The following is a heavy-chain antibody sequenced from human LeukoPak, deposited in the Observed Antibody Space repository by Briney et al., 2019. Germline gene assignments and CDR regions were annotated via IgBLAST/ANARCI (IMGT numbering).Heavy chain of an antibody. CDR1: GGSISSTSYY. CDR2: IYYSGST. Sequence: PSETLSPTCTVSGGSISSTSYYWGWIRQPPGKGLEWIGSIYYSGSTYFNPSLKSRVTISVDKSKTQFSLRLSSVTAADTAVYYCASLIAAAYHYYYMDVWGKGTTVTVSS. D-gene: IGHD6-13*01. V-gene: IGHV4-39*01. CDR3: ASLIAAAYHYYYMDV. J-gene: IGHJ6*03.